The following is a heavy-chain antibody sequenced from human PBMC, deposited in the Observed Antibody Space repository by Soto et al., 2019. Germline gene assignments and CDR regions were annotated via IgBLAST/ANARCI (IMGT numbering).Heavy chain of an antibody. Sequence: PSETLSLTCTVSGGSISSGGYYWSWIRQHPGKGLEWIGCIYYSGSTYYNPSLKSRVTISVDTSKNQFSLKLSSVTAADTAVYYCARVGYSGYDQAAAGTNYYYGMDVWGQGTTVTVSS. CDR1: GGSISSGGYY. CDR3: ARVGYSGYDQAAAGTNYYYGMDV. D-gene: IGHD5-12*01. CDR2: IYYSGST. J-gene: IGHJ6*02. V-gene: IGHV4-31*03.